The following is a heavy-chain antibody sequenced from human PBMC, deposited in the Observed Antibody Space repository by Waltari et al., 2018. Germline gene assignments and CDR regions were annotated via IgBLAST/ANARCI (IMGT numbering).Heavy chain of an antibody. D-gene: IGHD2-2*01. J-gene: IGHJ4*02. Sequence: QLQLQESGPGLVKPSETLSLTCTVSGGSISSSSYYWGWIRQPPGKGLEWIGSIYYSGSTYDNPSLKSRVTRSVDTSKNQFSLKLSSVTAADTAVYYCARDLKGRDGYADYWGQGTLVTVSS. V-gene: IGHV4-39*07. CDR1: GGSISSSSYY. CDR2: IYYSGST. CDR3: ARDLKGRDGYADY.